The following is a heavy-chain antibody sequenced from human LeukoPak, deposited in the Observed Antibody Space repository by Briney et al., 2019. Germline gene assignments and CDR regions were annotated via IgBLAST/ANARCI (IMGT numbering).Heavy chain of an antibody. J-gene: IGHJ4*02. D-gene: IGHD3-16*01. CDR1: GFTFSSYS. CDR3: ARDDGLGY. CDR2: ISGSDTFI. V-gene: IGHV3-48*02. Sequence: PGGSLRLSCAASGFTFSSYSMNWVPRAPGKGLEWLSFISGSDTFIYYAASVRGRFTISRDSARNSLSLQMNSLRDEDTAVYFCARDDGLGYWGQGTLVTVSS.